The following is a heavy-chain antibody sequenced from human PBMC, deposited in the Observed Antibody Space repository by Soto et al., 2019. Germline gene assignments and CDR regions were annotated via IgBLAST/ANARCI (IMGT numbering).Heavy chain of an antibody. CDR1: GFTFSSYA. CDR2: ISGSGTST. D-gene: IGHD2-15*01. Sequence: EVQLLESGGGLVQPGGSLRLSCSASGFTFSSYAMNWVRQAPGKGLEWVSAISGSGTSTYYADSVRGRFTISRDNSKNTLYLQMNSLRAEDTAVYYGAEGDIVVVVAANAGNYFEYWGQGTLVTVSS. J-gene: IGHJ4*02. CDR3: AEGDIVVVVAANAGNYFEY. V-gene: IGHV3-23*01.